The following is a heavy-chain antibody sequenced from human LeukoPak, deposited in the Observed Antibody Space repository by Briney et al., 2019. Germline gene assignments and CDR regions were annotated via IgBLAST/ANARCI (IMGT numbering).Heavy chain of an antibody. Sequence: PGGSLRLSCAASGFTFSSYWMSWVRQAPGKGLEWVANIKQDGSEKYYVDSVKGRFTISRDNAKNSLYLQMNSLRAEDTAVYYCARDRGGKQLVMGNWFDPWGQGTLVTVSS. V-gene: IGHV3-7*01. CDR1: GFTFSSYW. D-gene: IGHD6-6*01. CDR2: IKQDGSEK. J-gene: IGHJ5*02. CDR3: ARDRGGKQLVMGNWFDP.